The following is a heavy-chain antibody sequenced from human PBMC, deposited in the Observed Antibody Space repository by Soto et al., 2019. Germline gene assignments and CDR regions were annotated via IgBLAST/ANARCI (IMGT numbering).Heavy chain of an antibody. J-gene: IGHJ4*02. CDR1: GFTFSSYW. CDR3: ARYGTYYEFWSGLEVYYFDY. CDR2: INSDGSST. Sequence: GGSLRLSCAASGFTFSSYWMHWVRQAPGKGLVWVSRINSDGSSTSYADSVKGRFTISRDNAKNTLYLQMNSLRAEDTAVYYCARYGTYYEFWSGLEVYYFDYWGQGTLVTVS. V-gene: IGHV3-74*01. D-gene: IGHD3-3*01.